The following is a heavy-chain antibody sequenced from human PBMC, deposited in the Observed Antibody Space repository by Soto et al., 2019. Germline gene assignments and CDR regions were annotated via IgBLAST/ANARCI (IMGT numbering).Heavy chain of an antibody. J-gene: IGHJ4*02. D-gene: IGHD5-18*01. V-gene: IGHV4-4*02. Sequence: PSETLSLTCAVSGGSISSSNWWSWVRQPPGKGPEWIGEIYHSGSTNYNPSLKSRVTISVDKSKNQFSLKLSSVTAADTAVYYCARSTENTAMGLYYFDYWGQGTLVTVSS. CDR2: IYHSGST. CDR3: ARSTENTAMGLYYFDY. CDR1: GGSISSSNW.